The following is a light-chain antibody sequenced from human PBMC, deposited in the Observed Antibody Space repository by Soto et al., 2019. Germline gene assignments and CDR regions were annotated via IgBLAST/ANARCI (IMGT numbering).Light chain of an antibody. J-gene: IGKJ1*01. CDR2: GAS. CDR1: QSVSNSY. Sequence: VLTPSPGPLSLSPPARAALSCSASQSVSNSYLAWYQQKPGQAPRLLIYGASSRATGIPDRFSGSGSGTDFTLTISSLQAEDFAVYYCHQYSRSSATFGQGTKVDIK. CDR3: HQYSRSSAT. V-gene: IGKV3-20*01.